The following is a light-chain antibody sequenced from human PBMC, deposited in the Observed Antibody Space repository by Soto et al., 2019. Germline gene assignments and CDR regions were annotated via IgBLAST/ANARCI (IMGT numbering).Light chain of an antibody. Sequence: EILLTQSPATLALSPGERATLSCRASQSVSSYLAWYQQKPGQAPRLLIYGASSRATGIPDRFSGSGSGTDFTLTISRLEPEDFAVYYCQQYGSSPRAFGQGTKVDI. J-gene: IGKJ1*01. CDR2: GAS. CDR3: QQYGSSPRA. CDR1: QSVSSY. V-gene: IGKV3-20*01.